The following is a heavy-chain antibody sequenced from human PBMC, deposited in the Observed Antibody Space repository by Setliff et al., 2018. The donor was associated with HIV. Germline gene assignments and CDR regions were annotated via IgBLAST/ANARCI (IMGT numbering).Heavy chain of an antibody. J-gene: IGHJ2*01. D-gene: IGHD1-1*01. CDR3: ARRNGSYWYFDL. CDR2: ISSSGSYI. V-gene: IGHV3-48*03. Sequence: PGGSLRLSCTASGFTFSHYEMNWVRQAPGKGLEWVSYISSSGSYIFYADSVKGRFTISRDNAKNSLYLQMNSLRGEDTALYHCARRNGSYWYFDLWGRGSMVTVSS. CDR1: GFTFSHYE.